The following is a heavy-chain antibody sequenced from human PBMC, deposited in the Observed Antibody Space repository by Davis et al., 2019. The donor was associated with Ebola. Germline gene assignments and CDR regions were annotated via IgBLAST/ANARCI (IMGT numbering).Heavy chain of an antibody. D-gene: IGHD3-10*01. V-gene: IGHV5-10-1*01. J-gene: IGHJ4*02. Sequence: GESLKISCKGSGYSFTSYWISWVRQMPGKGLEWMGRIDPSDSYTNYSPSFQGHVTISADNSVRTAYLQWSSLKASDTAMYYCARMGKSYYDSLWDYWGQGTLVTVSS. CDR2: IDPSDSYT. CDR1: GYSFTSYW. CDR3: ARMGKSYYDSLWDY.